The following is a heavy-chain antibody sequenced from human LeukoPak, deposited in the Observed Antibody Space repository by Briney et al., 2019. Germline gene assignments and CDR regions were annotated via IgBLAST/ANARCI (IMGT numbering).Heavy chain of an antibody. V-gene: IGHV3-21*01. D-gene: IGHD4-17*01. J-gene: IGHJ3*02. Sequence: GGSLRLSCAASGFTFSSYSMNWVRQAPGKGLEWVSSISSSSSYIYYADSVKGRFTISRDNAKNSLYLQMNSLRAEDTAVYYCARENGVSDAFDIWGQGTMVTVSS. CDR2: ISSSSSYI. CDR3: ARENGVSDAFDI. CDR1: GFTFSSYS.